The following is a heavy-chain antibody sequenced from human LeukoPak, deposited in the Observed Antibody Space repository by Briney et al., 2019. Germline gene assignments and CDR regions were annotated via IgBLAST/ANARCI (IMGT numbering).Heavy chain of an antibody. Sequence: GGSLRLSCAASGFTVSSNYMSWVRQAPGKGLEWVAVISYDGSNKYYADSVKGRFTISRDNSKNTLYLQMNSLRAEDTAVYYCAKGARGFGELLYPHDYWGQGTLVTVSS. CDR2: ISYDGSNK. CDR3: AKGARGFGELLYPHDY. CDR1: GFTVSSNY. V-gene: IGHV3-30*18. J-gene: IGHJ4*02. D-gene: IGHD3-10*01.